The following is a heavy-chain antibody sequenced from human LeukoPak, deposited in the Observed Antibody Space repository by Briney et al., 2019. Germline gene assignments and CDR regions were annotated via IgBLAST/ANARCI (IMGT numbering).Heavy chain of an antibody. CDR1: GYTFTSYG. CDR2: ISAYNGNT. Sequence: ASVKVSCKASGYTFTSYGISWVRQAPGQGLEWMGWISAYNGNTNHAQKLQGRVTMTTDTSTSTAYMELRSLRSDDTAVYYCARQALLHSGWPPQTDYWGQGTLVTVSS. D-gene: IGHD6-19*01. CDR3: ARQALLHSGWPPQTDY. V-gene: IGHV1-18*04. J-gene: IGHJ4*02.